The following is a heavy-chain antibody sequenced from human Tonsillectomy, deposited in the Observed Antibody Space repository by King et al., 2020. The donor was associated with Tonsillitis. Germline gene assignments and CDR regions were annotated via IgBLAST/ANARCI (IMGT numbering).Heavy chain of an antibody. CDR2: ISDYNGYT. CDR1: GYTFSIFN. CDR3: ARNGLYGDYVLDY. V-gene: IGHV1-18*01. D-gene: IGHD4-17*01. Sequence: VQLVESGAEVKNPGASVKVSCTASGYTFSIFNINWVRQAPGQGLEWVGWISDYNGYTHYAQKFQGRVTMTTDTSTSTAYMELRSLRSDDRAVYFCARNGLYGDYVLDYWGQGTLVTVSS. J-gene: IGHJ4*02.